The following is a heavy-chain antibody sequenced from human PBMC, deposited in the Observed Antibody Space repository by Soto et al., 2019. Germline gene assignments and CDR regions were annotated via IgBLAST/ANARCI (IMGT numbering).Heavy chain of an antibody. D-gene: IGHD2-8*01. CDR1: GGTFSSYT. CDR3: ARDGVSNYYYYYMDV. J-gene: IGHJ6*03. Sequence: SVKVSCKAPGGTFSSYTISWVRQAPGQGLEWMGRIIPILGIANYAQKFQGRVTMTADKSTSTAYIELSSLRSEDTALYYCARDGVSNYYYYYMDVWGKGTTVTVSS. V-gene: IGHV1-69*04. CDR2: IIPILGIA.